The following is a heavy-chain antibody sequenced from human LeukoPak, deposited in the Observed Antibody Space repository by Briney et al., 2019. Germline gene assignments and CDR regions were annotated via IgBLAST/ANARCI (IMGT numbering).Heavy chain of an antibody. Sequence: GRSLRLSCAASGFTFSSYGMHWVRQAPGKGLEWVAVIWYDGSNKYYADSVKGRFTISRDNSKNTLHLQMNSLRAEDTAVYYCAKADYGDPPGAFDIWGQGTMVTVSS. J-gene: IGHJ3*02. V-gene: IGHV3-33*06. D-gene: IGHD4-17*01. CDR3: AKADYGDPPGAFDI. CDR1: GFTFSSYG. CDR2: IWYDGSNK.